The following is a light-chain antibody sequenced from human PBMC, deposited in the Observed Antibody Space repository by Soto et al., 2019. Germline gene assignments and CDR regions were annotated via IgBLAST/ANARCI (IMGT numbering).Light chain of an antibody. CDR2: GAS. J-gene: IGKJ4*01. CDR1: QSVSSSY. V-gene: IGKV3-20*01. Sequence: EIVLTQSPGTLSLSPGERATLSCRASQSVSSSYLAWYQQKPGQAPRLLIYGASSRATGIPDRFSGSGSGTDFTLTISRLEPEDFAVYYCQQYGSSHTFAGGTKVEIK. CDR3: QQYGSSHT.